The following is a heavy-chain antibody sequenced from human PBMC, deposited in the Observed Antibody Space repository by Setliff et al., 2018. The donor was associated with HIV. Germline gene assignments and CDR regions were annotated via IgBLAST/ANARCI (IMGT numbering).Heavy chain of an antibody. V-gene: IGHV3-48*01. CDR1: GFTFSDCS. J-gene: IGHJ4*02. D-gene: IGHD5-12*01. CDR3: AKDPRAAVATICDY. CDR2: ISSSSTTI. Sequence: GSLRLSCAASGFTFSDCSMNWVRQAPGKGLEWISYISSSSTTIKYADSVKGRFTISRDNSKNTLYLQMNSLRAEDTAVYYCAKDPRAAVATICDYWGQGTLVTVSS.